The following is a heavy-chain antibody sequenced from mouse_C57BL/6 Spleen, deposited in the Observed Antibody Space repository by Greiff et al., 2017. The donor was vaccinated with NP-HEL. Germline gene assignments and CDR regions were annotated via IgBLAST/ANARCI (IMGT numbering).Heavy chain of an antibody. V-gene: IGHV1-82*01. Sequence: VQLQQSGPELVKPGASVKISCKASGYAFSSSWMNWVKQRPGKGLEWIGRIYPGDGDTNYNGKFKGKATLTADKSSSTAYMQLSSLTSEDSAVYFCARGGLFDYDRVFDYWGQGTTLTVSS. CDR3: ARGGLFDYDRVFDY. J-gene: IGHJ2*01. CDR2: IYPGDGDT. CDR1: GYAFSSSW. D-gene: IGHD2-4*01.